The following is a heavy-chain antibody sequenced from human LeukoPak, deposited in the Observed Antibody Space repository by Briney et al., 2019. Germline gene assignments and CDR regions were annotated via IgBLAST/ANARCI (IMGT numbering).Heavy chain of an antibody. CDR1: GGSISSCY. D-gene: IGHD2-15*01. Sequence: SETLSLTCTVSGGSISSCYWSWIRQPPGKGLEWLGYIYYSGSTNYNPSLKSRVTISVDTSKNQFSLKLSSVTAADTAVYYCARRYCSGGSCYSVNAFDIWGQGTMVTVSS. CDR2: IYYSGST. CDR3: ARRYCSGGSCYSVNAFDI. V-gene: IGHV4-59*08. J-gene: IGHJ3*02.